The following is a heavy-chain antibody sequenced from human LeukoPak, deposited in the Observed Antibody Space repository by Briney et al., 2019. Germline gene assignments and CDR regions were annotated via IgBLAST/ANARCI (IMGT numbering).Heavy chain of an antibody. V-gene: IGHV1-69*01. J-gene: IGHJ4*02. CDR1: GGTLSSYA. CDR2: IIPIFGTA. D-gene: IGHD3-22*01. Sequence: ASVKVSCKASGGTLSSYAISWVRQAPGQGLEWMGGIIPIFGTANYAQKFQGRVTITADESTSTAYMELSSLRSEDTAVYYCARDGDYYDSPSGGTDYWGQGTLVTVSS. CDR3: ARDGDYYDSPSGGTDY.